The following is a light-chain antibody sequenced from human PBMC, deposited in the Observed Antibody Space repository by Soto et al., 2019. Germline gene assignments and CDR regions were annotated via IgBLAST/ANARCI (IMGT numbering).Light chain of an antibody. V-gene: IGKV1-39*01. CDR2: GAS. CDR1: QRISTY. CDR3: QQSYRTPYT. J-gene: IGKJ2*01. Sequence: DIQMTQSPSSLSASIGDRVTITCRASQRISTYLNWYHQKPGEAPNLLIYGASNLQSGVPSRFSGSGSVTDFTLTITSLHAEDFAIYYCQQSYRTPYTFGQGSKLEIK.